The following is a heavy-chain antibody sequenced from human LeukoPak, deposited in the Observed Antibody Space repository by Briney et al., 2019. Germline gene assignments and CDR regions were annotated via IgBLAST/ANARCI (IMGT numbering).Heavy chain of an antibody. CDR1: GFTFSSYA. J-gene: IGHJ4*02. D-gene: IGHD4-11*01. CDR2: ISGSGGST. Sequence: GGSLRLSCAASGFTFSSYAMGWVRQAPGKGLEWVSLISGSGGSTYYADSVKGRFTISRDNAKNTLSLQMNSLRAEDTAVYYCARVPSRYSNLFDYWGQGTLVTVSS. V-gene: IGHV3-23*01. CDR3: ARVPSRYSNLFDY.